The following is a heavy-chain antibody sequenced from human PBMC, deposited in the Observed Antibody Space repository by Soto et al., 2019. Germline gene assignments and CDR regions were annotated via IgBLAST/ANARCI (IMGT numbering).Heavy chain of an antibody. CDR2: FDPEDGET. J-gene: IGHJ6*02. CDR3: ATTGSNCSSTSCYPPPRLSGVDV. D-gene: IGHD2-2*01. V-gene: IGHV1-24*01. Sequence: RASVKVSCKVSGYTLTELSMHWVRQAPGKGLEWMGGFDPEDGETIYAQKFQGRVTMTEDTSTDTAYMELSSLRSEDTAVYYCATTGSNCSSTSCYPPPRLSGVDVWGQGTTVTVSS. CDR1: GYTLTELS.